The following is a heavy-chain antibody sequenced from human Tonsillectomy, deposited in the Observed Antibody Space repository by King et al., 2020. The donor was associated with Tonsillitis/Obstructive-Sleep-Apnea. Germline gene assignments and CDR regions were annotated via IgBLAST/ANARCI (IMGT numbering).Heavy chain of an antibody. V-gene: IGHV3-23*04. J-gene: IGHJ6*03. D-gene: IGHD2-2*01. CDR3: AKGTDYCSSTSCYGYYYMDV. Sequence: VQLVESGGGLVQPGGSLRLSCAASGFTFSSYAMSWFRQAPGKGLEWVSAISGSGGSTYYADSVKGRFTISRDNSKNTLYLQMNSLRAEDTAVYYCAKGTDYCSSTSCYGYYYMDVWGKGTTVTVSS. CDR1: GFTFSSYA. CDR2: ISGSGGST.